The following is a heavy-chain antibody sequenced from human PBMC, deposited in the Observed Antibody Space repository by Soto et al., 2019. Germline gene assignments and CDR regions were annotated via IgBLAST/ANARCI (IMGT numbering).Heavy chain of an antibody. CDR3: ARQYSTSSKFDY. J-gene: IGHJ4*02. V-gene: IGHV4-59*08. CDR2: IYYSGST. CDR1: GGSISSYY. D-gene: IGHD6-6*01. Sequence: QVQLQESGPGLVKPSETLSLTCTVSGGSISSYYWSWIRQPPGKGLEWIGYIYYSGSTNYNPSLKRRVTMSVDTSKNQFSQKLSSVNAADTAVYFCARQYSTSSKFDYWGQGTLVTVSS.